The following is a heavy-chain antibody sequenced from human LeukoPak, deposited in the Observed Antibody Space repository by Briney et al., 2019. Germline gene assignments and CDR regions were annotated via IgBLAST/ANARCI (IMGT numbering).Heavy chain of an antibody. V-gene: IGHV4-30-2*01. CDR3: ARETYYDILTGYPYFDY. CDR2: IYHSGST. CDR1: GGSINSGDYY. D-gene: IGHD3-9*01. J-gene: IGHJ4*02. Sequence: SETLSLTCTVSGGSINSGDYYWSWIRQPPGKGLEWIGYIYHSGSTYYNPSLKSRVTISVDRSKNQFSLKLSSVTAADTAVYYCARETYYDILTGYPYFDYWGQGTLVTVSS.